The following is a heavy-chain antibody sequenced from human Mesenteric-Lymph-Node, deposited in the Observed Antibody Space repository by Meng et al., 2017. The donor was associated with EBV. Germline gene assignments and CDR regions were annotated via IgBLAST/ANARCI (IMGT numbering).Heavy chain of an antibody. CDR3: AHRLEAFDH. Sequence: QITLKESGPTLVKSTQTLTLIYTFSGFSLSTCGVGVGWIRQPPGKALDWLALIYWDDDKRYSPSLKSRLTITKDTSKNQVVLTMTNMDPVDTATYYCAHRLEAFDHWGQGTLVTVSS. D-gene: IGHD1-1*01. V-gene: IGHV2-5*02. CDR1: GFSLSTCGVG. J-gene: IGHJ4*02. CDR2: IYWDDDK.